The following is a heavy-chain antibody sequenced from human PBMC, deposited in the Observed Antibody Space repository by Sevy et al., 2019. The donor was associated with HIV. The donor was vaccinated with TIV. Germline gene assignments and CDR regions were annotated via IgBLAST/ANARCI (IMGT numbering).Heavy chain of an antibody. CDR2: ISSLSNYI. V-gene: IGHV3-21*01. Sequence: GGSLRLSCAASGFTFSTYTMNWVRQAPGKGLEWVSSISSLSNYIYYADSVRGRFTISRDNAKNSVYLQMNSLRAEDTAVYYCARDYSNSWYGMYVWGQGTTVTVSS. CDR1: GFTFSTYT. CDR3: ARDYSNSWYGMYV. D-gene: IGHD4-4*01. J-gene: IGHJ6*02.